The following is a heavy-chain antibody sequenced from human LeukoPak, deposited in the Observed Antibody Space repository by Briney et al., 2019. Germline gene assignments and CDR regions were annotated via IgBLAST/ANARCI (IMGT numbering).Heavy chain of an antibody. CDR3: SRDAGAGTQRDGWFDP. CDR1: GFTFRTYS. J-gene: IGHJ5*02. Sequence: PGGSLRLSCAASGFTFRTYSMNWIRQAPGKGLEWVSSINSDALWIYYADSVRGRFTVSRDNAKNSLYLQMNSLGADDTAVYYLSRDAGAGTQRDGWFDPWGQGTLVTVSS. D-gene: IGHD4/OR15-4a*01. CDR2: INSDALWI. V-gene: IGHV3-21*01.